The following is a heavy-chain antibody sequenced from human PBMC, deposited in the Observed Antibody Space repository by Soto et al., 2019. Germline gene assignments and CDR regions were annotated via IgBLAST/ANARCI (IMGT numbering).Heavy chain of an antibody. J-gene: IGHJ4*02. V-gene: IGHV3-66*01. Sequence: EVQLVESGGGLVQPGGSLRLSCAASGFTVSNNYMRWVRQAPGKGLEWVSLIYSGGATYYADSVKGRFTISRGNSKNTLYLQMYSLRSEDTAVYYCARDGTYNWVGGQGILFTVSS. CDR1: GFTVSNNY. CDR3: ARDGTYNWV. CDR2: IYSGGAT. D-gene: IGHD1-1*01.